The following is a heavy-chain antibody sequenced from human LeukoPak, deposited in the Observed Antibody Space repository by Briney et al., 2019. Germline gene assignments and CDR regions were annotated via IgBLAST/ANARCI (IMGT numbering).Heavy chain of an antibody. V-gene: IGHV3-53*01. CDR2: IYSGGST. D-gene: IGHD4-23*01. Sequence: GGSLRLSCAASGFTVSSNYMSWVRQAPGKGLEWVSVIYSGGSTYYADSVKGRFTISRDNAKNTLYLQMNSLRAEDTAVYYCAKGTVVRPKDDYWGQGTLVTVSS. J-gene: IGHJ4*02. CDR3: AKGTVVRPKDDY. CDR1: GFTVSSNY.